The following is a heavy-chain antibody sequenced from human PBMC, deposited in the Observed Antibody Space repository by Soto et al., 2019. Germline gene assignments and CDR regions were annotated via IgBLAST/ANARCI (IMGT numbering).Heavy chain of an antibody. V-gene: IGHV4-39*01. CDR3: ARLRYFGYGSGSHFAFDI. J-gene: IGHJ3*02. Sequence: LETLSLTCTVSGGSSSSSSYYWGWIRQPPGKGLEWIGSIYYSGSTYYNPSLKSRVTISVDTSKNQFSLKLSSVTAADTAVYYCARLRYFGYGSGSHFAFDIWGQGTMVTVSS. CDR2: IYYSGST. CDR1: GGSSSSSSYY. D-gene: IGHD3-10*01.